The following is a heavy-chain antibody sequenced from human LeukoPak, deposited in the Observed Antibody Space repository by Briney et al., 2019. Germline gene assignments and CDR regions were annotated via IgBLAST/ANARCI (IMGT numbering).Heavy chain of an antibody. CDR1: GGTFSSYA. V-gene: IGHV1-69*05. CDR3: ARGPNDHDLGGFHLHLGL. D-gene: IGHD4-23*01. J-gene: IGHJ6*04. Sequence: SVKVSCKASGGTFSSYAISWVRQAPGQGLEWMGGIIPIFGTANYAQKFQGRVTITTDESTSTAYMELSSLRSEDTAVYYCARGPNDHDLGGFHLHLGLWGKGTTVTVSS. CDR2: IIPIFGTA.